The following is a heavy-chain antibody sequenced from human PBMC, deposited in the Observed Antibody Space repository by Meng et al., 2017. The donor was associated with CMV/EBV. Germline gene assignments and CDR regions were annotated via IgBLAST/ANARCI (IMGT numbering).Heavy chain of an antibody. CDR2: INSDGSST. V-gene: IGHV3-74*01. CDR1: GFTFSSYW. D-gene: IGHD3-3*01. J-gene: IGHJ4*02. Sequence: GGSLRLSCAASGFTFSSYWMHWVRQAPGKGLVWVSRINSDGSSTSYADSVKGRFTISRDNAKNTLYLQMNSLRAEDTAVYYCAREVTIFGVDYFDYWGQGTLVTVSS. CDR3: AREVTIFGVDYFDY.